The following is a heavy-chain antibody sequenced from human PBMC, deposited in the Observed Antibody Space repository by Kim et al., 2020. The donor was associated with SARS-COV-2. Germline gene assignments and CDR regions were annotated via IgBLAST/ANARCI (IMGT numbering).Heavy chain of an antibody. CDR2: INPSGGST. J-gene: IGHJ6*02. CDR3: AREVAAGTGAGYYYYGMDV. D-gene: IGHD6-13*01. V-gene: IGHV1-46*01. CDR1: GYTFTSYY. Sequence: ASVKVSCKASGYTFTSYYMHWVRQAPGQGLEWMGIINPSGGSTSYAQKFQGRVTMTSDTSTSTVYMELSSLRSEDTAVYYCAREVAAGTGAGYYYYGMDVWGQGTTVTVSS.